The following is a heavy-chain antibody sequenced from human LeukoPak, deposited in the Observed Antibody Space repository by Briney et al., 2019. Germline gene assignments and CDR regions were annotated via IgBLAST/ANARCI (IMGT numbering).Heavy chain of an antibody. Sequence: SETLSLTCTVSGGSISSSSYFWGWVRQPPGRGLEWIGTIYYSGDTYYNPSLKSRVAISVDPSKNQFSLKLNSVTAADTAVYYCARHSGGSYVYPFEIWGQGTMVTVSS. CDR3: ARHSGGSYVYPFEI. D-gene: IGHD2-15*01. V-gene: IGHV4-39*01. J-gene: IGHJ3*02. CDR2: IYYSGDT. CDR1: GGSISSSSYF.